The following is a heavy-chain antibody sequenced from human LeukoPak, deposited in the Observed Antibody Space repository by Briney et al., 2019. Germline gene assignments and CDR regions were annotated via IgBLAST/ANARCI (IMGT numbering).Heavy chain of an antibody. J-gene: IGHJ6*03. CDR2: IYYSGST. V-gene: IGHV4-59*01. CDR3: ARAYSNTPYYYYYYYMDV. Sequence: PSETLSLTCTVSGGSISSYYWSWIRQPPGKGLEWIGYIYYSGSTNYNPSLKSRVTISVDTSKNQFSLKLGSVTAADTAVYYCARAYSNTPYYYYYYYMDVWGKGTTVTVSS. D-gene: IGHD4-11*01. CDR1: GGSISSYY.